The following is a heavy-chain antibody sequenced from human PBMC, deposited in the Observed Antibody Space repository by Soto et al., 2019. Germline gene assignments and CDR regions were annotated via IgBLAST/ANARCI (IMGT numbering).Heavy chain of an antibody. CDR3: AKDSGIGGHVEYYFDY. J-gene: IGHJ4*02. Sequence: QVQLVESGGGVVQPGRSLRLSCAAFGFTFRNCAMHWVRQAPGTGLAWVAIISYDGINKDYADSVKGRFTISRDNSQKTLHLQMNGLTAEDTAVYFCAKDSGIGGHVEYYFDYWGQGTLVTVSS. CDR1: GFTFRNCA. CDR2: ISYDGINK. V-gene: IGHV3-30*18. D-gene: IGHD1-26*01.